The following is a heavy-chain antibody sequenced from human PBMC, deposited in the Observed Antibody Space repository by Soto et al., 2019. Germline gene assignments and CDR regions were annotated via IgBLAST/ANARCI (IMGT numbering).Heavy chain of an antibody. CDR2: IDPSDSYT. V-gene: IGHV5-10-1*01. D-gene: IGHD3-16*01. Sequence: GESLKISCKGSGYSFTSYWISWVRQMPGKGLEWMGRIDPSDSYTNYSPSFQGHVTISADKSISTAYLQWSSLKASDTAMYYCARQGYDEQLGYYSYGLDVRGQRTTVPVS. J-gene: IGHJ6*02. CDR1: GYSFTSYW. CDR3: ARQGYDEQLGYYSYGLDV.